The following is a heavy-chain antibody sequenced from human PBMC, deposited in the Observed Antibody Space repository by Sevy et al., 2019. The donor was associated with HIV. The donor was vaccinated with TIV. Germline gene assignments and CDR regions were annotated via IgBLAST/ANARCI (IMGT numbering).Heavy chain of an antibody. CDR3: ARGALWFGELLSHGMDV. Sequence: GGSLRLSCAASGFTFSSYDMHWVRQATGKGLEWVSAIGTAGDTYYPGSVKGRFTISRESAKNSLYLQMNSLRAGDTAVYYCARGALWFGELLSHGMDVWGQGTTVTVSS. J-gene: IGHJ6*02. CDR2: IGTAGDT. V-gene: IGHV3-13*01. D-gene: IGHD3-10*01. CDR1: GFTFSSYD.